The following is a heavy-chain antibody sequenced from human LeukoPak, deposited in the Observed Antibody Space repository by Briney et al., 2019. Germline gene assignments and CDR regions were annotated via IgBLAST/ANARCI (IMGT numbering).Heavy chain of an antibody. CDR2: ISSSGSTI. J-gene: IGHJ4*02. CDR3: ARGGSRSYSLY. D-gene: IGHD3-10*01. Sequence: GGSLRLSCAASGFTFSSYEMNWVRQAPGKGLEWVSYISSSGSTIYYGDPVKGRFTISRDNAKNSLYLQMNSLRAEDTAVYYCARGGSRSYSLYWGQGTLVTVSS. CDR1: GFTFSSYE. V-gene: IGHV3-48*03.